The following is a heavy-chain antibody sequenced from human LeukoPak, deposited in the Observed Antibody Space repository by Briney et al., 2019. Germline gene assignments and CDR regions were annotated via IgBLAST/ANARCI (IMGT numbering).Heavy chain of an antibody. D-gene: IGHD3-9*01. CDR3: ARDWPSVGYDILTGYYPNWFDP. Sequence: GASVKVSCKASGYTFTSYGISWVRQAPGQGLEWMGWISAYNGNTNYAQKLQGRVTMTTDTSTSTAYMELRSLRSDDTAVYYCARDWPSVGYDILTGYYPNWFDPWGQGTLVTVSS. CDR2: ISAYNGNT. J-gene: IGHJ5*02. CDR1: GYTFTSYG. V-gene: IGHV1-18*01.